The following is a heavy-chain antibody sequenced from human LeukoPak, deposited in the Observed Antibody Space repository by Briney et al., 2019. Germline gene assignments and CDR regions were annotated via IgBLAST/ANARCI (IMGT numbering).Heavy chain of an antibody. Sequence: SETLSLTCSVSDAIIKREGFNWDWIRQPPGKGLEYIGSIFYNGNTYYNPSLESRVTISVDTSKNQFSLNLYSVTAADTAVYYCTRRPKEPGFWSGYVDSWGQGTLVTVSS. CDR1: DAIIKREGFN. D-gene: IGHD3-3*01. CDR2: IFYNGNT. V-gene: IGHV4-39*01. CDR3: TRRPKEPGFWSGYVDS. J-gene: IGHJ4*02.